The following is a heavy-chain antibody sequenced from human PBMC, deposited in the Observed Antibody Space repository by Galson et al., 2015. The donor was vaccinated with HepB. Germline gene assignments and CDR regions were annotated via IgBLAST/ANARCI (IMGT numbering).Heavy chain of an antibody. J-gene: IGHJ6*02. CDR2: ISYDGSNK. D-gene: IGHD3-16*01. V-gene: IGHV3-30*04. Sequence: SLRLSCAASGFTFSSYAMHWVRQAPGKGLEWVAVISYDGSNKYYADSVKGRFTISRDNSKNTLYLQMNSLRAEDTAVYYCARDFHGGGLPGRGRHYYYGMDVWGQGTTVTVSS. CDR3: ARDFHGGGLPGRGRHYYYGMDV. CDR1: GFTFSSYA.